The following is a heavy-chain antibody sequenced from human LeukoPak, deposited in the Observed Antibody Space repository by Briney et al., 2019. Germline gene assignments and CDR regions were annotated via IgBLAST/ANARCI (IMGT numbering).Heavy chain of an antibody. V-gene: IGHV1-18*01. CDR1: GYTFTSYG. CDR2: ISAYNGNT. CDR3: AREMIAVAAYYFDY. J-gene: IGHJ4*02. Sequence: GASVKVSCKASGYTFTSYGISWVRQASGQGLEWMGWISAYNGNTNYAQKLQGRVTMTTDTSTSTAYMELRSLRSDDTAVYYCAREMIAVAAYYFDYWGQGTLVTVSS. D-gene: IGHD6-19*01.